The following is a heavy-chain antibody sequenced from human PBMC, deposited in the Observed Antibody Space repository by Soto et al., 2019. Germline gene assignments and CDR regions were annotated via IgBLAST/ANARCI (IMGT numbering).Heavy chain of an antibody. CDR1: GYTFSDYY. CDR3: AREPATAKPEGVDF. CDR2: INPNSGDT. Sequence: QVQLVQSGAEVRKPGASVKVSCKASGYTFSDYYIHWVRQAHGQGLEWMGWINPNSGDTKYAPKVQGGVTMTRDTSITTAYMELSRLRSGDTAVYYCAREPATAKPEGVDFWGQGTLFTVSS. D-gene: IGHD1-1*01. V-gene: IGHV1-2*02. J-gene: IGHJ4*02.